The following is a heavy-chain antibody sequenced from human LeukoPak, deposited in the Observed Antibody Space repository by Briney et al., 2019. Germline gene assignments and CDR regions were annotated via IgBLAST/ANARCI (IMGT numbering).Heavy chain of an antibody. J-gene: IGHJ4*02. CDR1: GFTFSSYA. CDR3: ARDTPLDSSGYYFDY. Sequence: GGSLRLSCAASGFTFSSYAMHWVRQAPGKGLEWVAVISYDGSNEYYADSVKGRFTISRDNSKNTLYLQMNSLRAEDTAVYYCARDTPLDSSGYYFDYWGQGTLVTVSS. CDR2: ISYDGSNE. V-gene: IGHV3-30*04. D-gene: IGHD3-22*01.